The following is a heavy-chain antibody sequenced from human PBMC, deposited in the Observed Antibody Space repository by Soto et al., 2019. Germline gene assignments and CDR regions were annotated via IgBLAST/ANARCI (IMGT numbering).Heavy chain of an antibody. Sequence: QVQLVQSGVEVRKPGSSVKVSCKASGGTFSEYTITWVRQAPEQGLEWMGGTIPVFGTANYEQKFQGRVTITADESTSTAYMELSSLRSEDTAVYYCARLSIARRDFDYWGQGTLVTVSS. J-gene: IGHJ4*02. CDR1: GGTFSEYT. CDR2: TIPVFGTA. CDR3: ARLSIARRDFDY. V-gene: IGHV1-69*01. D-gene: IGHD6-6*01.